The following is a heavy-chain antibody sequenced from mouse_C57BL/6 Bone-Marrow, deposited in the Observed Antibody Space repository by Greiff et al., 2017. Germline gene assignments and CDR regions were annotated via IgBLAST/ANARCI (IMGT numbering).Heavy chain of an antibody. V-gene: IGHV1-22*01. CDR1: GYPFTDYN. CDR2: INPNNGGT. J-gene: IGHJ4*01. CDR3: ARDGLLSPGSNY. D-gene: IGHD1-1*01. Sequence: EVQLQQSGPELVKPGASVKMSCKASGYPFTDYNMHWVKQSHGKSLEWIGYINPNNGGTSYNQKFKGKATFTVNKSSSTAYMELRSLTSEDSAVYDCARDGLLSPGSNYWGQGTSVTVSS.